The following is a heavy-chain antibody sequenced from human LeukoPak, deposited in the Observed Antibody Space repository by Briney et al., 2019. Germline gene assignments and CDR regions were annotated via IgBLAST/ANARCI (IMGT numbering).Heavy chain of an antibody. CDR3: ARSYEEDYFDY. CDR2: IYPGDSDT. J-gene: IGHJ4*02. D-gene: IGHD5-12*01. V-gene: IGHV5-51*01. Sequence: GESLKISCKGSGYSFTSYWIGWVRHMPGKGLQWMGIIYPGDSDTRYSPSFQGQVTMSVDKSISTAYLQWSSLKASDTAMYYCARSYEEDYFDYWGQGTLVTVSS. CDR1: GYSFTSYW.